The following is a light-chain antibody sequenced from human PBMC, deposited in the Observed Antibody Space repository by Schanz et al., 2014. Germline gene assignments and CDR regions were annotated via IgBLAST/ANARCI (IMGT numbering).Light chain of an antibody. Sequence: QSALTQPPSASGSLGQSVTISCTGTSSDIGGYNYVSWYQHHPGEAPKLMIYDVTERPSGVPDRFSGAKSDNTASLTISGLQTDDEADYYCSSFTSSSSCLFGGGTKLTVL. J-gene: IGLJ2*01. CDR1: SSDIGGYNY. CDR2: DVT. CDR3: SSFTSSSSCL. V-gene: IGLV2-8*01.